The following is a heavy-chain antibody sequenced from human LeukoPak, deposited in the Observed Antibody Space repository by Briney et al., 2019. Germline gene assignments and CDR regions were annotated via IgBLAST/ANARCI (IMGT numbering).Heavy chain of an antibody. Sequence: GASVKVSCKASGYTFTSYYMHWVRQAPGQGLEWMGIINPSGGSTSYAQKFQGRVTMTRDTSTSTVYMELSSLRSEDTAVYYCAREGNCDSTTCSGGVDYWGQGTLVTVSS. CDR3: AREGNCDSTTCSGGVDY. CDR2: INPSGGST. CDR1: GYTFTSYY. D-gene: IGHD2-2*01. J-gene: IGHJ4*02. V-gene: IGHV1-46*01.